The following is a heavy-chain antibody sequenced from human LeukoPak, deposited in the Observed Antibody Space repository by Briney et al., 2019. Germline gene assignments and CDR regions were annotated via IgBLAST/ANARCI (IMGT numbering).Heavy chain of an antibody. Sequence: GGSLRLSCAASGFIFSSYSMNWVRQAPGKGLEWVSSISSSSSYIYYADSVKGRFTISRDNAKNSLYLQMNSLRAEDTAVYYCARAAGEMATIRYWGQGTLVTVSS. D-gene: IGHD5-24*01. CDR1: GFIFSSYS. CDR2: ISSSSSYI. CDR3: ARAAGEMATIRY. V-gene: IGHV3-21*01. J-gene: IGHJ4*02.